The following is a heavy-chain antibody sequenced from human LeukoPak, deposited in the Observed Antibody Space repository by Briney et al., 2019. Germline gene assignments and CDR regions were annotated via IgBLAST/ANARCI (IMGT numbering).Heavy chain of an antibody. D-gene: IGHD7-27*01. CDR1: GCSISSHY. CDR3: ARDPWGLHAFDI. V-gene: IGHV4-59*11. J-gene: IGHJ3*02. Sequence: SETLSLTCTVCGCSISSHYWSWMRQPPGKGLEWIGYMYYSGSTNYNPSLKSRVTISVDTSKNQFSLKPSSVTAADTAVYYCARDPWGLHAFDIWGQGTMVTVSS. CDR2: MYYSGST.